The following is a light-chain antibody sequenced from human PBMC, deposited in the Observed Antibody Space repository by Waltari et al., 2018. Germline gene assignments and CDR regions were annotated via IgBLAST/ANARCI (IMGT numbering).Light chain of an antibody. V-gene: IGKV3-15*01. CDR3: QQYNKWPPIT. Sequence: EIVMTQSPATLSVSPGERATLSCRASQSVSSNLAWYQQQPGQAPRLLIYGASTRATGIPARFSGSGSGTEFTLTISSLQSEDCAVYYCQQYNKWPPITFGQGTRLEIK. CDR1: QSVSSN. CDR2: GAS. J-gene: IGKJ5*01.